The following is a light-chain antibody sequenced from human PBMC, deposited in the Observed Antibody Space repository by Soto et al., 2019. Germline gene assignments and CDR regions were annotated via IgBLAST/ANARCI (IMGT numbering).Light chain of an antibody. Sequence: EVVMTQSPATLSVSPGARAPLSCRASQSVSSSSLAWYQQKRGQAPRLLIHGASRRATGIPDRFSGSGSGTDFTLTISRLEPEDFAVYYCQQYGSSRWTFGQGTKVDIK. V-gene: IGKV3-20*01. J-gene: IGKJ1*01. CDR1: QSVSSSS. CDR3: QQYGSSRWT. CDR2: GAS.